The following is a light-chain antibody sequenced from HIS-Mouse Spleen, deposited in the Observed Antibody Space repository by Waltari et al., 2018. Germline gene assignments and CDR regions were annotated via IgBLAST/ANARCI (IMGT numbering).Light chain of an antibody. CDR1: SSDVGGYNY. Sequence: QSALTQPRSVSGSPGQSVTISCPGTSSDVGGYNYVSWYQQHPGKAPKLMIYDVSKRPSGFPDRFSGSKSGNTASLTISGLQAEDEADYYCCSYAGSYTFVFGGGTKLTVL. CDR3: CSYAGSYTFV. J-gene: IGLJ3*02. CDR2: DVS. V-gene: IGLV2-11*01.